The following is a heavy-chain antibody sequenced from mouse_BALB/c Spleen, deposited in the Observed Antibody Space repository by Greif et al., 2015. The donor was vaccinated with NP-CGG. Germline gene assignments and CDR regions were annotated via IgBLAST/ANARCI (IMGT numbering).Heavy chain of an antibody. Sequence: EVKLMESGGGLVQPGGSLKLSCAASGFDFSRYWMSWVRQAPGKGLEWIGEINPDSSTINYTPSLKDKFIISRDNAKNTLYLQMSKVRSEDTALYYCARRGPRGAMDYWGQGTSVTVSS. CDR3: ARRGPRGAMDY. CDR1: GFDFSRYW. V-gene: IGHV4-1*02. CDR2: INPDSSTI. J-gene: IGHJ4*01.